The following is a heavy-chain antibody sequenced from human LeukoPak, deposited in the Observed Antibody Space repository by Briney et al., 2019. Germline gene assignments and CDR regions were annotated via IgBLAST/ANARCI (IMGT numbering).Heavy chain of an antibody. Sequence: SVKVSCKASGGTFSSYAISWVRQAPGQGLEWMGGIIPIFSTANYAQKFQGRVTITTDESTSTAYMELSSLRSEDTAVYYCASSYCSSTSCQLYMDVWGKGTTVTVSS. CDR2: IIPIFSTA. J-gene: IGHJ6*03. CDR1: GGTFSSYA. D-gene: IGHD2-2*01. CDR3: ASSYCSSTSCQLYMDV. V-gene: IGHV1-69*05.